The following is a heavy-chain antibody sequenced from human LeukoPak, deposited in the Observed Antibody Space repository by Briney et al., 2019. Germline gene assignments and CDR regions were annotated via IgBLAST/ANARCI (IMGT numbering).Heavy chain of an antibody. V-gene: IGHV4-39*01. J-gene: IGHJ4*02. CDR3: ARRDDYGDYLFDY. D-gene: IGHD4-17*01. CDR2: IYYSGST. CDR1: GGSISSSSYY. Sequence: SETLSLTCTVSGGSISSSSYYWGWIRQPPGKGLGWIGSIYYSGSTYYNPSLKSRVTISVDTSKNQFSLKLSSVTAADTAVYYCARRDDYGDYLFDYWGQGTLVTVSS.